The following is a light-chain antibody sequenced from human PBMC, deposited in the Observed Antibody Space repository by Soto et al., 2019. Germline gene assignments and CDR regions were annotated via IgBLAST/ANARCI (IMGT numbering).Light chain of an antibody. CDR1: SSDVGGYNY. CDR3: SSYTGSSTYAV. V-gene: IGLV2-14*01. CDR2: DVS. Sequence: QSALTQPASVSGSPGQSITISCTGTSSDVGGYNYVSWYQQHPGKAPKLMIYDVSNRPSGVSNRFSGSKSGNTASLTISGLQAEDEADYYCSSYTGSSTYAVFGGGTKVTVL. J-gene: IGLJ2*01.